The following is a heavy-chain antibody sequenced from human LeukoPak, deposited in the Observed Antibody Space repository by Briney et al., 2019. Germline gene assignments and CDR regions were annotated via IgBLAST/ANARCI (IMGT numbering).Heavy chain of an antibody. CDR2: ISWNSGSI. D-gene: IGHD7-27*01. CDR1: GFTFDDYA. Sequence: GGSLRLSCAASGFTFDDYAMHWVRQAPGKGLEWVSGISWNSGSIGYADSVKGRFTISRDNAKNSLYLQMNSLRAEDTALYYCAKESGDYYYYGMDVWCQGTTVTVSS. CDR3: AKESGDYYYYGMDV. V-gene: IGHV3-9*01. J-gene: IGHJ6*02.